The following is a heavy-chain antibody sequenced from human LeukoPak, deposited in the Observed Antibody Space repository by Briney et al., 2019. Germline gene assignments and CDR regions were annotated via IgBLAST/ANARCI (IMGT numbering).Heavy chain of an antibody. CDR2: ITSSSNAM. CDR1: GFTFSSYS. V-gene: IGHV3-48*02. Sequence: GGSLRLSCAASGFTFSSYSMNWARQAPGKGLEWISYITSSSNAMCYADSVEGRFIISRDNAKNSLYLQMSSLRDEDTAVYYCARDIYYSFDYWGQGSLVTVSS. J-gene: IGHJ4*01. CDR3: ARDIYYSFDY. D-gene: IGHD3-10*01.